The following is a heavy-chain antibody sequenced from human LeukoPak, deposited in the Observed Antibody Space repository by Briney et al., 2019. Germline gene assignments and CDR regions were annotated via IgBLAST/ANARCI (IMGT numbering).Heavy chain of an antibody. CDR3: ARDSIRSSSSLGAFDI. V-gene: IGHV3-30*03. Sequence: PGGSLRLSCAASGFTFSSYGMHWVRQAQGKGLEWVAVISYDGSNKYYADSVKGRLTISRDNSKNTLYLQMNSLRAEDTAVYYCARDSIRSSSSLGAFDIWGQGKMVTVSS. J-gene: IGHJ3*02. CDR2: ISYDGSNK. CDR1: GFTFSSYG. D-gene: IGHD6-6*01.